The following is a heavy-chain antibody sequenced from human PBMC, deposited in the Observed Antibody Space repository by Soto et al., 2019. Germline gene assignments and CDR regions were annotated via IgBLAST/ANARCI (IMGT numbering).Heavy chain of an antibody. J-gene: IGHJ6*02. CDR1: GYTFTSYG. D-gene: IGHD3-3*01. V-gene: IGHV1-18*04. Sequence: ASVKVSCKASGYTFTSYGISWVRQAPGQGLEWMGWISAYNGNTNYAQKLQGRVTMTTDTSTSTAYMELRSLRSDDTAVYYCARYYDFWSGYSLEYYYGMDVWGQGTTVTVAS. CDR3: ARYYDFWSGYSLEYYYGMDV. CDR2: ISAYNGNT.